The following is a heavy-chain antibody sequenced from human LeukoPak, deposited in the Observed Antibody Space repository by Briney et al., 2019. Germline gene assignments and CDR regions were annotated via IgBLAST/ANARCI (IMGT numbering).Heavy chain of an antibody. CDR1: GYTFSNYG. Sequence: GASVKVSSKASGYTFSNYGISWVRQAPGQGLEWMGWISAYNGNTKYAQGFQGRVTMTTDTSTSTAHMELRSLISEDTAVYFCARGIVGATALMDVWGQGNTVTVSS. CDR2: ISAYNGNT. J-gene: IGHJ6*02. V-gene: IGHV1-18*01. CDR3: ARGIVGATALMDV. D-gene: IGHD1-26*01.